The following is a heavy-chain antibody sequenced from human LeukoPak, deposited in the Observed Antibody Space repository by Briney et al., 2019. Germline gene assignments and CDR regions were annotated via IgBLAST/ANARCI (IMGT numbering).Heavy chain of an antibody. J-gene: IGHJ4*02. CDR1: GYTFTDYG. CDR2: ISPYYGDT. Sequence: ASVKVCCKASGYTFTDYGVTWVRQGPGQGLEWVGWISPYYGDTKYTESLQDRVTMTTDTSTNTAYLELRSLSSDDTAVYFCARWADDYGDYWGQGTLVTVSS. D-gene: IGHD4-17*01. CDR3: ARWADDYGDY. V-gene: IGHV1-18*01.